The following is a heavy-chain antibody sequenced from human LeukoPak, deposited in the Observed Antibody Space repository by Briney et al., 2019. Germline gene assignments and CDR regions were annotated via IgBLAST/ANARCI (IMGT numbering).Heavy chain of an antibody. J-gene: IGHJ6*02. CDR2: ISGSGGST. V-gene: IGHV3-23*01. Sequence: GGSLRLSCAASGFTFSSYAMSWVRQAPGKGLEWVSAISGSGGSTYYADSVKGRFTISRHNSKNTLYLQMNSLRAEDTAVYYCARGYSNYYYYGMDVWGQGTTVTVSS. CDR3: ARGYSNYYYYGMDV. D-gene: IGHD1-14*01. CDR1: GFTFSSYA.